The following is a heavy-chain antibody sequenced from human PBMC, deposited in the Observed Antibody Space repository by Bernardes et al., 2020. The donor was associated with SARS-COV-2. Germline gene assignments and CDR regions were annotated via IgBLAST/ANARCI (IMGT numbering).Heavy chain of an antibody. Sequence: ASVKVSCKASGYTFTSYGISWVRQAPGQGLEWMGWISAYNGNTNYAQKLQGRVTMTTDTSTSTAYMELRSLRSDDTAVYYCARDLGFWSGYYYYGMDVWGQGTTVTDSS. V-gene: IGHV1-18*01. D-gene: IGHD3-3*01. J-gene: IGHJ6*02. CDR1: GYTFTSYG. CDR3: ARDLGFWSGYYYYGMDV. CDR2: ISAYNGNT.